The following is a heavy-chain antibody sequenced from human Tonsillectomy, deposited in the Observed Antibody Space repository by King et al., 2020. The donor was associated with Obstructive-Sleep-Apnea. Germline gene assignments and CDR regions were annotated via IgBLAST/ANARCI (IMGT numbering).Heavy chain of an antibody. CDR1: GFTFSSYS. J-gene: IGHJ4*02. D-gene: IGHD3-16*01. Sequence: VQLVESGGGLVQPGGSLRLSCAASGFTFSSYSMNWVRQAPGKGLEWVSYISSSSSTIYYADSVKGRFTISRDNAKNSLYLQMNSLRAEDTAVYYCARAGFGDYWGQGTLVTVSS. CDR2: ISSSSSTI. V-gene: IGHV3-48*01. CDR3: ARAGFGDY.